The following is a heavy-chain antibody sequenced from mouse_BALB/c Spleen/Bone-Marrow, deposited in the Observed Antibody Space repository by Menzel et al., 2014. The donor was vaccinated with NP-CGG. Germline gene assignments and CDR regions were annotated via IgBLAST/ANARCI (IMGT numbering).Heavy chain of an antibody. V-gene: IGHV5-9-3*01. Sequence: EVQLVESGGGLVKPGGPLKLSCAASGFTFSSYAMSWVRQTPEKRLEWVATISSGGSYTYYPDSVKGRFTISRDNAKXTLYLQMNILRSENTAMYYCATHVITTLLDYWGQRTTLTVSS. CDR3: ATHVITTLLDY. D-gene: IGHD2-4*01. CDR2: ISSGGSYT. CDR1: GFTFSSYA. J-gene: IGHJ2*01.